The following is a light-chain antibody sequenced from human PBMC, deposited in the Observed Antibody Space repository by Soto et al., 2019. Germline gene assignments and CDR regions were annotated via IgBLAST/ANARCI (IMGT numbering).Light chain of an antibody. CDR2: DAS. J-gene: IGKJ4*02. CDR1: QSVSSY. V-gene: IGKV3-11*01. CDR3: RQRSNWPLT. Sequence: ETVLTQSPATLSLSPGERAILSCRASQSVSSYLAWYQQKPGQAPRLLISDASNRATGIPARFSGSGSGTDFTLTISSLEPEDFSIYYCRQRSNWPLTFGGGTKVEIK.